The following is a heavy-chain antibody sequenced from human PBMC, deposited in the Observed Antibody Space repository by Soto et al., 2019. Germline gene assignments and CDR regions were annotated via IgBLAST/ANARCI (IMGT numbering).Heavy chain of an antibody. CDR1: GFTFTNYA. J-gene: IGHJ5*02. V-gene: IGHV1-3*01. D-gene: IGHD5-12*01. CDR3: ARGPLRNWFDP. Sequence: EASVKVSCKTSGFTFTNYAINWVRQAPGQRLEWMGWINAGNGNTKYSQKFQGRVTITKNTSASTAYMELSSLRSEDTAVYYCARGPLRNWFDPWGQGTLVTVSS. CDR2: INAGNGNT.